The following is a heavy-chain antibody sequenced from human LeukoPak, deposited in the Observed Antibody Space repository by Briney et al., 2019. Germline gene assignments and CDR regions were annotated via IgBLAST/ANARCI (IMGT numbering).Heavy chain of an antibody. Sequence: SGTLSVTCTVPGGSISSYYWSWIRQPAGKGLGWVGYIYYSGCTNYNPSLRSGGSISVDTTKKQFSLKLSTVTAADTAAYYCVRGSDDYDPPDFWGQGTLVSVSS. D-gene: IGHD4-17*01. CDR2: IYYSGCT. J-gene: IGHJ4*02. CDR3: VRGSDDYDPPDF. CDR1: GGSISSYY. V-gene: IGHV4-59*01.